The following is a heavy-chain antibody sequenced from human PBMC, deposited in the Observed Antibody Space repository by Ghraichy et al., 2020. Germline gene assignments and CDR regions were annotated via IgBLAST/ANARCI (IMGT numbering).Heavy chain of an antibody. CDR2: INRGDGSA. Sequence: ASVKVSCKASGYTFTMYYIHWLRQAPGQGLEWMGRINRGDGSALYSQRFQGRVTMTRDTSTNTIYMDLSSLRFEDTAVYYCASCPLYCSSTSCYSLGPDYWGQGTLVTVSS. D-gene: IGHD2-2*02. V-gene: IGHV1-46*01. CDR1: GYTFTMYY. CDR3: ASCPLYCSSTSCYSLGPDY. J-gene: IGHJ4*02.